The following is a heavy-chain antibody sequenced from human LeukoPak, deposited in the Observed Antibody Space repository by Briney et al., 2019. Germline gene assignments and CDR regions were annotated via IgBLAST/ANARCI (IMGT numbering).Heavy chain of an antibody. Sequence: SETLSLTCTVSGGSTTSSRYYWGWLRHPPGKGLEWIASTFYSGTTYYNPSLKSRVTISVDTSKNQFSLKLSSVTAADTAVYYCARHEYYYDSSGYGGWFDPWGQGTLVNVSS. J-gene: IGHJ5*02. D-gene: IGHD3-22*01. CDR3: ARHEYYYDSSGYGGWFDP. V-gene: IGHV4-39*01. CDR2: TFYSGTT. CDR1: GGSTTSSRYY.